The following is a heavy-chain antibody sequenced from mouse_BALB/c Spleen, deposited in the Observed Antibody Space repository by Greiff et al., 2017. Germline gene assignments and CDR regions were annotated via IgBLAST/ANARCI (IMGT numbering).Heavy chain of an antibody. V-gene: IGHV3-6*02. CDR3: ARAGTVGAGFAY. CDR1: GYSITSGYY. D-gene: IGHD4-1*01. J-gene: IGHJ3*01. Sequence: DVHLVESGPGLVKPSQSLSLTCSVTGYSITSGYYWNWIRQFPGNKLEWMGYISYDGSNNYNPSLKNRISITRDTSKNQFFLKLNSVTTEDTATYYCARAGTVGAGFAYWGQGTLVTVSA. CDR2: ISYDGSN.